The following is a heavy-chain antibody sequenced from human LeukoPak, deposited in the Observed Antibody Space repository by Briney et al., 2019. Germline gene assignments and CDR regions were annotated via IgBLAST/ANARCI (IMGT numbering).Heavy chain of an antibody. Sequence: PGGSLRLSCAASGFTFSSYWMSWVRQAPGKGLEWVANIKQDGSEKYYVDSVKGRFTISRDNAKNSLYLQMNSLRAEDTAVYYCARDGGYYYGSGRELGDYWGQGTLVTVS. CDR3: ARDGGYYYGSGRELGDY. V-gene: IGHV3-7*01. D-gene: IGHD3-10*01. CDR2: IKQDGSEK. CDR1: GFTFSSYW. J-gene: IGHJ4*02.